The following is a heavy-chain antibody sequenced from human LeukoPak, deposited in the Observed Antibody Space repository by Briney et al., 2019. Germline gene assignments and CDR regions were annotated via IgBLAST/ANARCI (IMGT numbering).Heavy chain of an antibody. J-gene: IGHJ4*02. CDR3: AREYSSGSLDY. V-gene: IGHV3-74*01. CDR2: ISNDGTST. CDR1: GLTFSNYW. Sequence: PGGSLRLSCAVSGLTFSNYWMHWVRQAPGKGLVWVSRISNDGTSTSYADSVKGRFTISRDNAKNTLYLQMNSLRAEDTAVYYCAREYSSGSLDYWGQGTLVTVSS. D-gene: IGHD1-26*01.